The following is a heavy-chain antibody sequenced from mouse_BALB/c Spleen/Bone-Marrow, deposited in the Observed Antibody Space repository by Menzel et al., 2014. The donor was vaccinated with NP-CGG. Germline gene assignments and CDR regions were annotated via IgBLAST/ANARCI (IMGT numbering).Heavy chain of an antibody. CDR2: IYPYNGVS. J-gene: IGHJ1*01. CDR3: ESWGEYFDV. Sequence: LVESGPELVTPGASVKISCKASGYSFTGYYMHWVKQSHGNSLDWIGYIYPYNGVSSYNQKFKGKATLTVDKSSSTAYMELRSLTSDDSAVYYRESWGEYFDVWGAGTTVTVSS. V-gene: IGHV1-31*01. CDR1: GYSFTGYY. D-gene: IGHD4-1*01.